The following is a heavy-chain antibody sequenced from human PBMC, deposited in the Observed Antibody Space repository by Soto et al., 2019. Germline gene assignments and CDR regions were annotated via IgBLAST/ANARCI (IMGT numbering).Heavy chain of an antibody. V-gene: IGHV4-4*02. Sequence: LSLTCAVSGASIRGSKWWSWVRQPPGKGLEWIGDIYHSGTTNYNPSLKSRVTMSVDKSKNQFSLNLTSVTAADTAVYYCARDKANVGGYNQFDPWGPGTLVTVSS. CDR2: IYHSGTT. CDR1: GASIRGSKW. CDR3: ARDKANVGGYNQFDP. D-gene: IGHD3-16*01. J-gene: IGHJ5*02.